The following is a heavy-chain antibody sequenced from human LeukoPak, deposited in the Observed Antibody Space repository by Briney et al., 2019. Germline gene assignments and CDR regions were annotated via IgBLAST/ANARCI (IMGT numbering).Heavy chain of an antibody. CDR1: GFTFHIYP. CDR3: VRDQFYAFDV. CDR2: IRTSGGVV. J-gene: IGHJ3*01. V-gene: IGHV3-48*02. Sequence: GGSLGLSCAASGFTFHIYPMNKVRRAPGRELEWISYIRTSGGVVSYTDSVRGRFTISTDSAKNSLYLQMNSLRDDDTAVYYCVRDQFYAFDVWGQGTMVTVSS.